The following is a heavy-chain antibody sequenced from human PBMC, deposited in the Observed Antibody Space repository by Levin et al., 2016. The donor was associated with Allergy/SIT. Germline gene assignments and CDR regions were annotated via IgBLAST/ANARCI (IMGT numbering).Heavy chain of an antibody. CDR2: ISSSSSYI. CDR3: ARNFIAVAGANWFEP. J-gene: IGHJ5*02. CDR1: GFTFSSYS. V-gene: IGHV3-21*01. D-gene: IGHD6-19*01. Sequence: GESLKISCAASGFTFSSYSMNWARQAPGKGLEWVSSISSSSSYIYYADSVKGRFTISRDNAKNSLYLQMNSLRAEDTAVYYCARNFIAVAGANWFEPWGQGTLVTVSS.